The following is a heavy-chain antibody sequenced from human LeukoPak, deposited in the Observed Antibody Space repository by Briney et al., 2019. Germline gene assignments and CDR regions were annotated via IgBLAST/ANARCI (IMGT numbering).Heavy chain of an antibody. J-gene: IGHJ4*02. V-gene: IGHV4-4*07. CDR2: FYTSGST. CDR3: ARDSDGLHLDY. CDR1: GGSISSYY. Sequence: SETLSLTCTVSGGSISSYYWSWIRQPAGKGLEWIGRFYTSGSTDYNPSLKSRVTISVDESKNQFSLKLSSVTAADTAVYYCARDSDGLHLDYWGQGTLVTVSS.